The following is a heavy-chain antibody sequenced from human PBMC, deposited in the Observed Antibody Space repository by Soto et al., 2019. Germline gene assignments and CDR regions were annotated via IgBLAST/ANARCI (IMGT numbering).Heavy chain of an antibody. Sequence: LETLSLTCTVSGGSISSSYWIWIRQPPGKGLEWIGYMYKTGSTVYNPSLKSRVTISVDTSKNQFYLKVNSVTAADTAVYYCARDLDYWGQGTLVTVSS. J-gene: IGHJ4*02. V-gene: IGHV4-59*01. CDR2: MYKTGST. CDR3: ARDLDY. CDR1: GGSISSSY.